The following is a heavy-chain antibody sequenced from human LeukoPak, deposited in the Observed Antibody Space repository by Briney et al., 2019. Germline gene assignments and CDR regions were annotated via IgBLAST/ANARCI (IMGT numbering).Heavy chain of an antibody. J-gene: IGHJ5*02. CDR3: ASLYCSRTSCYFLDP. Sequence: SETLSLTCTVSGGSVSSGSYYWSWIRQPPGKGLEWIGYIYYRGSTNYNPSLKSRVTMSLDTSQNQVSLKLSSVTAADTAVYYCASLYCSRTSCYFLDPWGQETLVTVSS. D-gene: IGHD2-2*01. CDR2: IYYRGST. CDR1: GGSVSSGSYY. V-gene: IGHV4-61*01.